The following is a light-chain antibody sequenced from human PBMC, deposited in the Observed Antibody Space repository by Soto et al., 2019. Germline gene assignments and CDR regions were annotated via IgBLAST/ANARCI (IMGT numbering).Light chain of an antibody. V-gene: IGKV3-20*01. Sequence: EIVLTQSPARLSLSPGERATLSCRASQSVNSNLAWYQHKPGQAPRLLIYDASNRATGIPDRFSGSGSETDFTLTITRLEPEDSAVYYCHHYVGSPWAFGQGTKVEIK. CDR3: HHYVGSPWA. CDR1: QSVNSN. J-gene: IGKJ1*01. CDR2: DAS.